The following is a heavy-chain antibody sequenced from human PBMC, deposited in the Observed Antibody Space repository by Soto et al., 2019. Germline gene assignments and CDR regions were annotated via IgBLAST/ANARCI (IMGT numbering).Heavy chain of an antibody. CDR1: GYTFTSYG. Sequence: QVQLVQSGAEVKKPGASVKVSCKASGYTFTSYGISWVRQAPGQGLEWMGWISAYNGNTNYAQKLQGRVNMTTDTSTSTAYMELRSLRSDDTAVYYCARDGPLLWFGELLTGISYWGQGTLVTVSS. J-gene: IGHJ4*02. CDR3: ARDGPLLWFGELLTGISY. V-gene: IGHV1-18*01. CDR2: ISAYNGNT. D-gene: IGHD3-10*01.